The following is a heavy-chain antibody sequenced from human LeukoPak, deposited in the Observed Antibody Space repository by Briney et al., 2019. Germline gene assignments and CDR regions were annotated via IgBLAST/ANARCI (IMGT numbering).Heavy chain of an antibody. CDR3: AHGSDQFDY. Sequence: GGSLRLSCAASGFTFSDYYMSWIRQAPGRGLEWVSYISSSGSTIYSADSVKGGFTISRDNAKNSLYLQMNSLRAEDTAVYYFAHGSDQFDYWGQGTLVTVSS. D-gene: IGHD3-10*01. CDR2: ISSSGSTI. V-gene: IGHV3-11*01. J-gene: IGHJ4*02. CDR1: GFTFSDYY.